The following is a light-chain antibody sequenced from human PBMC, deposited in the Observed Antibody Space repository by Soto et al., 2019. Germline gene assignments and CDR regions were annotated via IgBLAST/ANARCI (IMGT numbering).Light chain of an antibody. V-gene: IGKV1-9*01. Sequence: DIQLTQSPSFLSASVGDRVTITCRAGQDIRSYLAWYQQKPGKAPKLLIYGASTLRSGVPSSFSGRRSGTEFTLTISSLQPDDFATNYCQQLSTLPSITFGQGTLLEIK. CDR1: QDIRSY. CDR2: GAS. CDR3: QQLSTLPSIT. J-gene: IGKJ5*01.